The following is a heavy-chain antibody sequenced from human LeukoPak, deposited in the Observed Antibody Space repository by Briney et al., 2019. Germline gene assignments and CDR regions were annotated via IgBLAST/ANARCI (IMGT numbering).Heavy chain of an antibody. CDR3: ARGIAARPDVFDY. CDR1: GYTFTSYA. V-gene: IGHV1-2*02. Sequence: ASVKVSCKASGYTFTSYAMHWVRQAPGQRLEWMGWINPNSGGTNYAQKFQGRVTMTRDTSISTAYMELSRLRSDDTAVYYCARGIAARPDVFDYWGQGTLVTVSS. J-gene: IGHJ4*02. CDR2: INPNSGGT. D-gene: IGHD6-6*01.